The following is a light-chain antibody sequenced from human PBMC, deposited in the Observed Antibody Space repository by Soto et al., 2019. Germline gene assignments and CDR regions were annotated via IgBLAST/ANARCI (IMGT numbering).Light chain of an antibody. V-gene: IGKV3-11*01. CDR2: DAS. J-gene: IGKJ5*01. CDR1: QSVSSY. Sequence: EIVLTQSPATLSLSPGERATFSCRASQSVSSYLAWYQQKPGQAPRLLIYDASTRATGIAARFSGSGSRTDFTLTISSLEPADFAVYYCQQHNNWPPSITCGQGTRLEIK. CDR3: QQHNNWPPSIT.